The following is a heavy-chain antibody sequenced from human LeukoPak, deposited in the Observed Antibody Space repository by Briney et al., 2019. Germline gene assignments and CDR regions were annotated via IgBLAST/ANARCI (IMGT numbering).Heavy chain of an antibody. CDR3: ARGGLVVVETPCFDY. J-gene: IGHJ4*02. CDR1: GFTFNSYG. CDR2: IWPDGSNK. Sequence: PGRSLRLSCAASGFTFNSYGMFWVRQAPGKGLEWVAFIWPDGSNKLYGDSVRGRFTISRDNSKNTVYLQMNSLRAEDTAVYYCARGGLVVVETPCFDYWGQGTLVAVSS. D-gene: IGHD3-22*01. V-gene: IGHV3-33*01.